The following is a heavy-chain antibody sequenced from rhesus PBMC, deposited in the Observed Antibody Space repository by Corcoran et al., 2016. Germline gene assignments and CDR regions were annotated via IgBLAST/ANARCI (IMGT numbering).Heavy chain of an antibody. V-gene: IGHV3S5*01. Sequence: EVQLVETGGGLVQPGGSLKLSCAASGFTFSSYGMSWVRQAPGKGLEWVAAIHGGGGITYSADAVNGRFPISRDNSKHTLSLQVTSLRVENPAVYYCAKEKLGGNDVGLDSWGQGVVVTVSS. CDR3: AKEKLGGNDVGLDS. CDR2: IHGGGGIT. D-gene: IGHD1-14*01. J-gene: IGHJ6*01. CDR1: GFTFSSYG.